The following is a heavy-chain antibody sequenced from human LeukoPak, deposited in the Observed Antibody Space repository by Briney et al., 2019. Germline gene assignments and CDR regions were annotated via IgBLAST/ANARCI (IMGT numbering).Heavy chain of an antibody. Sequence: WASVKVSCKAPGYTFTSYGISWVRQAPGQGLEWMGWISAYNGNTNYAQKLQGRVTMTTDTSTSTAYMELRSLRSDDTAVYYCARDGYYYVSGSYYNWFDPGGQGTLVTVSS. CDR1: GYTFTSYG. CDR3: ARDGYYYVSGSYYNWFDP. CDR2: ISAYNGNT. J-gene: IGHJ5*02. V-gene: IGHV1-18*01. D-gene: IGHD3-10*01.